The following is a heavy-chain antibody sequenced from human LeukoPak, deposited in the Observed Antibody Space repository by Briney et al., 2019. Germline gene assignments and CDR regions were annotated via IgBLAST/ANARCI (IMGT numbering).Heavy chain of an antibody. Sequence: GGSLRLSCTASGFTFSDYYMNWIRRAPGKGLEWISYISSSSSYTKYSDSVKGRFTISRDNAKNSLYLQMSGLRAEDTAVYYCAKPVMIRGAPLWGQGTLVIVS. D-gene: IGHD3-10*01. J-gene: IGHJ4*02. CDR2: ISSSSSYT. V-gene: IGHV3-11*03. CDR3: AKPVMIRGAPL. CDR1: GFTFSDYY.